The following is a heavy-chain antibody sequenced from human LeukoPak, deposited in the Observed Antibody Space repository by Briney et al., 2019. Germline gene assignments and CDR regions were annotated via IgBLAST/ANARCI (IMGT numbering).Heavy chain of an antibody. CDR1: GFTFSSYG. J-gene: IGHJ3*02. V-gene: IGHV3-30*02. CDR2: IRYDGSNK. CDR3: AKDYTGGYDFWSGYYGAFDI. Sequence: GGSLRLSCAASGFTFSSYGMHWVRQAPGKGLEWVAFIRYDGSNKYYADSVKGRFTISRDNSKNTLYLQMNSLRAEDTAEYYCAKDYTGGYDFWSGYYGAFDIWGQGTMVTVSS. D-gene: IGHD3-3*01.